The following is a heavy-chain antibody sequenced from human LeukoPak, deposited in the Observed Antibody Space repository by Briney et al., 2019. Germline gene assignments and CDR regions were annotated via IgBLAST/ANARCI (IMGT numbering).Heavy chain of an antibody. CDR1: GFTFRNYD. V-gene: IGHV3-33*01. J-gene: IGHJ3*02. Sequence: PGGSLRLSRAASGFTFRNYDMHWVRQPPRKGLEWVALILYDGSNKYSADSVKGRFTISRDNAKNSLYLQMNSLRAEDTAVYYCARGPFLRILEVGGAFDIWGQGTMVTVSS. CDR2: ILYDGSNK. D-gene: IGHD3-3*01. CDR3: ARGPFLRILEVGGAFDI.